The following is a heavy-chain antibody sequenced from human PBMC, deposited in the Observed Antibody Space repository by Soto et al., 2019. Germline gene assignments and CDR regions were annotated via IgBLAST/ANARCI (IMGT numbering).Heavy chain of an antibody. CDR2: INAGNGNT. CDR3: AGEADILTGYYLAAFDI. D-gene: IGHD3-9*01. J-gene: IGHJ3*02. Sequence: ASVKVSCKASGYTFTSYAMHWVRQAPGQRLEWMGWINAGNGNTKYSQKFQGRVTITRDTSASTAYMELSSLRSEDTAVYYCAGEADILTGYYLAAFDIWGQGTMVTVSS. V-gene: IGHV1-3*01. CDR1: GYTFTSYA.